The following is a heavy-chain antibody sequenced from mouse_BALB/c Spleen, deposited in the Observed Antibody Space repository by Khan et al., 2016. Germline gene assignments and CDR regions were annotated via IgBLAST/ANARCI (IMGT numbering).Heavy chain of an antibody. CDR3: ATYDGYYFDY. V-gene: IGHV3-8*02. Sequence: EVQLQESGPSLVKPSQTLSLTCSVTGDSFTSGYWNWIRKFPGNNLEYMGYISYSDDTYYNPSLESRISITRVTSKNQSYLQSISVTTEDTATYYGATYDGYYFDYWGQGTTLTVSA. CDR2: ISYSDDT. D-gene: IGHD2-3*01. J-gene: IGHJ2*01. CDR1: GDSFTSGY.